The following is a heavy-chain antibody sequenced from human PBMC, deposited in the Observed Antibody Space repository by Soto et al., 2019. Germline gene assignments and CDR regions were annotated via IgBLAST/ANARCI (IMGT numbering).Heavy chain of an antibody. CDR1: GGSISSGGYY. CDR3: ARDLAAGTLMDV. Sequence: SETLSLTCTVSGGSISSGGYYWSWIRQHPGKGLEWIGYIYYSGSTYYNPSLKSRVTISVDTSKNQFSLKLSSVTAADTAVYYCARDLAAGTLMDVWGQGTTVTVSS. J-gene: IGHJ6*02. V-gene: IGHV4-30-4*08. D-gene: IGHD6-13*01. CDR2: IYYSGST.